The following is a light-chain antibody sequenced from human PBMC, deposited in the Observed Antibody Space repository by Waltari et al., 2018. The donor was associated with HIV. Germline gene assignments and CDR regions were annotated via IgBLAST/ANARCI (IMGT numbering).Light chain of an antibody. CDR1: RSNIGNND. V-gene: IGLV1-47*01. CDR2: RKN. J-gene: IGLJ3*02. Sequence: QSVLTQPPSASGTPGQRVTISCSGSRSNIGNNDVYWFQQLPGTAPKLLIYRKNQRPSGVPDRFTGSKSGTSVSLAISGLRSEDEADYYCDAWDDSLSGRVFGGGTKLTVL. CDR3: DAWDDSLSGRV.